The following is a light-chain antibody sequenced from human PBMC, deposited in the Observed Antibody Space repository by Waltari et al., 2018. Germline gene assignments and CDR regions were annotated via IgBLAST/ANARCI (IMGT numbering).Light chain of an antibody. CDR2: DTN. CDR1: DSNIGNNY. V-gene: IGLV1-51*01. CDR3: GAWDSSLFSVL. Sequence: QSVLTQPPSVSAAPRQTVTISCSGSDSNIGNNYVSWYQQFPGTAPKLLIYDTNRRSSGPPDRFSASKSGPSAALAITGLQSGDEAVYYCGAWDSSLFSVLFGGGTRLTVL. J-gene: IGLJ2*01.